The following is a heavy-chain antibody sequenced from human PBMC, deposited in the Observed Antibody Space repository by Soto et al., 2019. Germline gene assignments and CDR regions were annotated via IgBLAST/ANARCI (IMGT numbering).Heavy chain of an antibody. V-gene: IGHV5-10-1*01. D-gene: IGHD5-18*01. Sequence: PEESLKISFQASGYTFTSSWINWVRQKAGKGLEWMGRIDPSDSFTSCGPTLEGHVTISVDTSINTAYLQWSSLKAWDTAIYYCARGGLGYGNWFDPWGQGTVVTVSS. CDR2: IDPSDSFT. J-gene: IGHJ5*02. CDR1: GYTFTSSW. CDR3: ARGGLGYGNWFDP.